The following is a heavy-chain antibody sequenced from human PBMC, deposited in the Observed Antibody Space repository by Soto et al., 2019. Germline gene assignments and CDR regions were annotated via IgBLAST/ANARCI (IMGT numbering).Heavy chain of an antibody. V-gene: IGHV4-61*01. CDR1: GVSVSNIIYY. D-gene: IGHD1-26*01. J-gene: IGHJ2*01. Sequence: VQLEESGPGQVKPSETLSLTCTVSGVSVSNIIYYWSWIRQPPGKGLEWIAYISYSGNTNYNPSLESRVTISVDTSKNLLSLKLSSVTAADTAMYYWARGGKCNLNPWYFYLWGRGTLFTVSS. CDR3: ARGGKCNLNPWYFYL. CDR2: ISYSGNT.